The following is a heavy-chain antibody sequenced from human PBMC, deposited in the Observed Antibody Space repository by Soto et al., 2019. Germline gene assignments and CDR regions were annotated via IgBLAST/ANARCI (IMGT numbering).Heavy chain of an antibody. V-gene: IGHV3-30*18. J-gene: IGHJ4*02. CDR2: LSNNGNNK. CDR3: AKDGAYTGTYHLDH. D-gene: IGHD1-26*01. Sequence: QVQLVESGGRVVQPGMSLSLSCAASGFTFSNYGMHWVRQAPGKGLEWVTHLSNNGNNKLYADSVKGRVIISRDNSKITLYLQMPSLIPEDTAVYYCAKDGAYTGTYHLDHGGQGTLVTVSS. CDR1: GFTFSNYG.